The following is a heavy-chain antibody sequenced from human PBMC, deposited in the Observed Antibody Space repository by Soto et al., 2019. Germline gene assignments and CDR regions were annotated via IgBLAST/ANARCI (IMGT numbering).Heavy chain of an antibody. Sequence: GASVKVSCKASGGTFSSYAISWVRQAPGQGLEWMGGIIPIFGTANYAQKFQGRVTITADESTSTAYMELSSLGSEDTAVYYCARDPRLQLWFGELNPLDYYYYGMDVWGQGTTVTVSS. CDR1: GGTFSSYA. CDR3: ARDPRLQLWFGELNPLDYYYYGMDV. J-gene: IGHJ6*02. CDR2: IIPIFGTA. D-gene: IGHD3-10*01. V-gene: IGHV1-69*13.